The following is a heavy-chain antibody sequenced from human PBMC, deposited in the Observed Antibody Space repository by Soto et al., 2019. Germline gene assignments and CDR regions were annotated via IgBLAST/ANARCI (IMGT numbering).Heavy chain of an antibody. CDR3: ATLLGDYVSY. D-gene: IGHD2-21*01. Sequence: QLQLQESGPGLVKPSETLSLTCTVSGDSISSSNYYWGWIRQPPGKGLEGIGNIHYSGRTYYNPSLKSRVTISGDTSKNQFSLKLSSVTAADTAVYYCATLLGDYVSYWGQGTLVTVSS. CDR2: IHYSGRT. V-gene: IGHV4-39*01. J-gene: IGHJ4*02. CDR1: GDSISSSNYY.